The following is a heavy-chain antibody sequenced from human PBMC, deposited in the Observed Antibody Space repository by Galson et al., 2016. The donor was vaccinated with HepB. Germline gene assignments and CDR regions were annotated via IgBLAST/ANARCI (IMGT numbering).Heavy chain of an antibody. V-gene: IGHV3-53*01. CDR1: GFTVSRNY. J-gene: IGHJ4*02. CDR3: ARLYWFEQWPVDY. CDR2: IYSGGTT. D-gene: IGHD6-19*01. Sequence: SLRLSCAVSGFTVSRNYMNWVRQAPGKGLEWVSVIYSGGTTYYADSVKGRFTISRDNSKNTLYLQMNSLRAEDTAVYYCARLYWFEQWPVDYWGQGTLVTVSS.